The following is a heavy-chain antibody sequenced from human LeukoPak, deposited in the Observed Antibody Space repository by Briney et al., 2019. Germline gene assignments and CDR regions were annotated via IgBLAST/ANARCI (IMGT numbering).Heavy chain of an antibody. Sequence: GGSLTLSCAASGLTVSSNHMRGVRQAPGKGLEWGSVIYSGDSTYYAGSVKGRFTISRDNSKNTLYLQMNSLRAEDTAVYYCASLVRAVAGTTSGYWGQGTLVTVSS. D-gene: IGHD6-19*01. CDR3: ASLVRAVAGTTSGY. CDR2: IYSGDST. V-gene: IGHV3-53*01. CDR1: GLTVSSNH. J-gene: IGHJ4*02.